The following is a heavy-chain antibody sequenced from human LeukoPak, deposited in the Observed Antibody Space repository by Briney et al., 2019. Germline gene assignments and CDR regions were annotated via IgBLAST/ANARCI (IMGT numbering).Heavy chain of an antibody. CDR2: TYYSGIT. Sequence: SQTLSLTCTVSGGSISSGGYCWSWIRRHPGKGLEWIGYTYYSGITYYNPSLKSRVTISVDRSKNQFSLKLSSVTAADTAVYYCARGVANSFDYWGQGTLVTVSS. CDR3: ARGVANSFDY. V-gene: IGHV4-31*03. D-gene: IGHD2-15*01. CDR1: GGSISSGGYC. J-gene: IGHJ4*02.